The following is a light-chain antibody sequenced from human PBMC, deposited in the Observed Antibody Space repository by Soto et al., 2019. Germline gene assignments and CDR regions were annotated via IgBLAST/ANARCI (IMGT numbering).Light chain of an antibody. CDR2: DVT. V-gene: IGLV2-11*01. CDR3: CSYAGRYTYV. CDR1: TSDVGGYNY. J-gene: IGLJ1*01. Sequence: QYALTQPRSVSGSPGQSVTISCNGTTSDVGGYNYVSWYQQHPGKAPKLMIFDVTKRPSGVPDRFSGSKSGDTASLTISGLQAEDEADYYCCSYAGRYTYVFGTGTKLTVL.